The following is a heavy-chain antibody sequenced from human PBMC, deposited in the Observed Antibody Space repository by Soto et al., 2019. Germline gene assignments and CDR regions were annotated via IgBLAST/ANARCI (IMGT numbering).Heavy chain of an antibody. CDR2: IYYSGTT. CDR1: GGSVSSGFYY. CDR3: ARTGLTTTWFDA. D-gene: IGHD4-17*01. J-gene: IGHJ5*02. Sequence: QVQLQESGPGLVKPSETLSLTCTVSGGSVSSGFYYWSWIRQPPGKGLEWIGFIYYSGTTKYNSSLKSRLTMSIDTSKNQFSLKLSSVTAADTALYYCARTGLTTTWFDAWGQGTLVTVSS. V-gene: IGHV4-61*01.